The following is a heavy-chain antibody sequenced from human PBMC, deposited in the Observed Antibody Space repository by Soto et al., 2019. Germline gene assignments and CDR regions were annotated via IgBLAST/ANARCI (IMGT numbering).Heavy chain of an antibody. D-gene: IGHD2-21*02. J-gene: IGHJ6*03. CDR1: GFTFSSYA. Sequence: GGSLRLSCAASGFTFSSYAMSWVRQAPGKGLEWVSAISGSGGSTYYADSVKGRFTISRDNSKNTLYLQMNSLRAEDTAVYYCAKGTVTANYYYYYYMDVWGKGTTVTVSS. V-gene: IGHV3-23*01. CDR3: AKGTVTANYYYYYYMDV. CDR2: ISGSGGST.